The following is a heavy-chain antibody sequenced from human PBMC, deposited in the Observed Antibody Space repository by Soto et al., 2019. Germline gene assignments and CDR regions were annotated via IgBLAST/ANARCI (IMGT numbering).Heavy chain of an antibody. J-gene: IGHJ6*02. CDR2: IYDPVST. CDR1: GATISSGGFY. V-gene: IGHV4-31*01. Sequence: QVQLQESGPGRVAASQTLSLTCTGSGATISSGGFYWSWIRQRPGKGMEWIGHIYDPVSTYYKPSLNSPVTMSGDMSTNPFSMKLRSVTAADTAKYFCARDDIFDGEPGYGMNVWGQGTTFTFSS. D-gene: IGHD3-9*01. CDR3: ARDDIFDGEPGYGMNV.